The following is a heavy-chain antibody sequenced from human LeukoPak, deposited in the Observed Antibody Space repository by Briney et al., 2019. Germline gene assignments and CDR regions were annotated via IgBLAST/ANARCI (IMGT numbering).Heavy chain of an antibody. CDR2: IENDGSTT. V-gene: IGHV3-74*01. D-gene: IGHD3-22*01. J-gene: IGHJ4*02. CDR1: GFTLSSYL. Sequence: AGGSLRLSCAASGFTLSSYLMHWVRQAPGKGLVWVSRIENDGSTTTYADSVKGRFTISRDNSKNTLYLQMNSLRADDTAVYYCASYSSLDYWGQGALVTVSS. CDR3: ASYSSLDY.